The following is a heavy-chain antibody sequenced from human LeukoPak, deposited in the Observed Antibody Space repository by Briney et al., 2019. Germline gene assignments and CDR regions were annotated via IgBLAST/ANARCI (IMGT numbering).Heavy chain of an antibody. CDR3: ARSRGIVLLWFGESTSDAFDI. V-gene: IGHV3-21*01. CDR1: GFTFSSYS. J-gene: IGHJ3*02. CDR2: ISSSSSYI. Sequence: GGSLRLSCAASGFTFSSYSMNWVRQAPGKGLEWVSSISSSSSYIYYADSVKGRFTITRDNAKNSLYLQMNSLRAEDTAVYYCARSRGIVLLWFGESTSDAFDIWGQGTMVTVSS. D-gene: IGHD3-10*01.